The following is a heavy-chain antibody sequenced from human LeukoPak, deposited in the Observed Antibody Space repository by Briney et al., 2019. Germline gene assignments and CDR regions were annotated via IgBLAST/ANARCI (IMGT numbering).Heavy chain of an antibody. CDR3: ARDLTVAAPFFQH. D-gene: IGHD1-26*01. V-gene: IGHV3-74*01. CDR1: GFTFSSYW. CDR2: INTDGSST. J-gene: IGHJ1*01. Sequence: GGSLRLSCAASGFTFSSYWMHWVRHAPGKGLVWVSRINTDGSSTSYADSVKGRFTISRDNAKNTLYLQMNSLRAEDTAVYYCARDLTVAAPFFQHWGQGTLVTVSS.